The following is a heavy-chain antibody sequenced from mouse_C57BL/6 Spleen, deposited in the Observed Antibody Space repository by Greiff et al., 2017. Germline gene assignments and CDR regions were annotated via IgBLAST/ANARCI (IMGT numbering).Heavy chain of an antibody. CDR3: ARGTTVGFDY. CDR2: ISSGSSTI. V-gene: IGHV5-17*01. CDR1: GFTFSDYG. D-gene: IGHD1-1*01. J-gene: IGHJ2*01. Sequence: EVKLQESGGGLVKPGGSLKLSCAASGFTFSDYGMHWVRQAPEKGLEWVAYISSGSSTIYYADTVKGRFTISRDNAKNTLFLQMTSLRSEDTAMYYCARGTTVGFDYWGQGTTLTVSS.